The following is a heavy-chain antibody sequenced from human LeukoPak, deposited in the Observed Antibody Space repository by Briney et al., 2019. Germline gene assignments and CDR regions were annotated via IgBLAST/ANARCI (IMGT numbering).Heavy chain of an antibody. CDR2: IYHSGST. CDR1: GGSISSSSYY. CDR3: ARHGDYYYYMDV. Sequence: SETLSLTCTVSGGSISSSSYYWGWIRQPPGKGLEWIGSIYHSGSTYYNPSLKSRVTISVDTSKNQFSLKLSSVTAADTAVYYCARHGDYYYYMDVWGKGTTVTISS. J-gene: IGHJ6*03. D-gene: IGHD3-3*01. V-gene: IGHV4-39*01.